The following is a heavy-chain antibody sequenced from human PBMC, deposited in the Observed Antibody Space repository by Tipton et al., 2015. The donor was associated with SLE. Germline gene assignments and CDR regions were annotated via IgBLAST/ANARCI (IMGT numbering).Heavy chain of an antibody. CDR1: GFTFRAYW. CDR3: VRDSMDYGGNPAGPFDA. CDR2: INTDGSTT. J-gene: IGHJ3*01. D-gene: IGHD4-23*01. Sequence: GSLRLSCAASGFTFRAYWMHWVRQVPGKGLVWVSGINTDGSTTTYADSVKDRFTISRDNAKNTLYLQVRSLRAGDTAVFYCVRDSMDYGGNPAGPFDAWGQGTMVTVSS. V-gene: IGHV3-74*03.